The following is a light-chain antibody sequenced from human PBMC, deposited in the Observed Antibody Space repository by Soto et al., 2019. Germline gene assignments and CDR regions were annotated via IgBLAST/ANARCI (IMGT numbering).Light chain of an antibody. V-gene: IGLV2-8*01. J-gene: IGLJ2*01. CDR2: EVS. Sequence: QSVLTQPPSASGSPGQSVTISCTGTSSDVGGYNYVSWYQQYPGKAPKLMIYEVSERPSGVPDRFSGSKSGNTASLTVSGLQDEDEADYYCSSYAGTNNVVFGGGTKLTVL. CDR1: SSDVGGYNY. CDR3: SSYAGTNNVV.